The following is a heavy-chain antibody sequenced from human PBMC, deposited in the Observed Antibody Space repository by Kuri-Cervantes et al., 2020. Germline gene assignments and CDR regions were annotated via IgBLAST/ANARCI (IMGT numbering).Heavy chain of an antibody. D-gene: IGHD2/OR15-2a*01. Sequence: SETLSLTCTVSGGSISSYYWSWIRQPPGKGLEWIGYISYSGSTNYNPSLKSRVTISVHTSKSHFSLRLTSVTAADTAVYYCARGILNYSFYYMDVWGKGTTVTVSS. V-gene: IGHV4-59*01. J-gene: IGHJ6*03. CDR2: ISYSGST. CDR1: GGSISSYY. CDR3: ARGILNYSFYYMDV.